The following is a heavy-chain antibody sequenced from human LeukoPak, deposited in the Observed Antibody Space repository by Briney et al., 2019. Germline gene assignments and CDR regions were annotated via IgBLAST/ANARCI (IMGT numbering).Heavy chain of an antibody. V-gene: IGHV3-48*03. CDR2: ISSSGGTI. D-gene: IGHD4-17*01. CDR1: GFTFSNYE. Sequence: GGSLRLSCAASGFTFSNYEMNWVRRAPGKGMEWVSYISSSGGTIYYADSVRGRFTISRDNAKNSLYLQVNSLRVEDTAVYYCARMWTTVTDAFDFWGQGTMVTVSS. J-gene: IGHJ3*01. CDR3: ARMWTTVTDAFDF.